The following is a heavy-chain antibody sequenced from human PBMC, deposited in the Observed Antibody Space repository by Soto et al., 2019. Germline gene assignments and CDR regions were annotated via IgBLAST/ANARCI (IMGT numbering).Heavy chain of an antibody. CDR1: GFTFSSYE. CDR3: ARDHKGGYYYYGMDV. V-gene: IGHV3-48*03. CDR2: ISSSGSTI. Sequence: XGSRRLSCAASGFTFSSYEMNWVRQAPGKGLEWVSYISSSGSTIYYADSVKGRFTISRDNAKNSLYLQMNSLRAEDTAVYYCARDHKGGYYYYGMDVWGQGPTVTVSS. J-gene: IGHJ6*02.